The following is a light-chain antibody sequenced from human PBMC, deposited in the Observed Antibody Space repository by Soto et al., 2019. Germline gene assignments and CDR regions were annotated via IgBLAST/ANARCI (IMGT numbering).Light chain of an antibody. CDR2: AAS. CDR3: QQGFSPPYT. V-gene: IGKV1-39*01. Sequence: DIQMTQSPSSLSASIGDRVIITCRASKTVNNYLNWYQQKPGEAPKILIYAASTLQSGAPSRFSGSASGEDFTLTISRLQPEDFAIYYCQQGFSPPYTFGQGTKLDI. J-gene: IGKJ2*01. CDR1: KTVNNY.